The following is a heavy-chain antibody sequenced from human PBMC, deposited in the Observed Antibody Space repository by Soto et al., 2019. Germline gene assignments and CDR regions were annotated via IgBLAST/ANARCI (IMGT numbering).Heavy chain of an antibody. D-gene: IGHD3-9*01. J-gene: IGHJ3*02. CDR3: AKDGDYDILTGYYTGEYGAFHI. Sequence: EVQLLESGGGLVQPGGSLRLSCAASGFTFSSYAMSWVRQAPGKGLEWVSAISGSGGSTYYADSVKGRFTISRDNSKKTLYPQMNSMSAEDTAVDYCAKDGDYDILTGYYTGEYGAFHIWGQVTMVTVSS. CDR1: GFTFSSYA. V-gene: IGHV3-23*01. CDR2: ISGSGGST.